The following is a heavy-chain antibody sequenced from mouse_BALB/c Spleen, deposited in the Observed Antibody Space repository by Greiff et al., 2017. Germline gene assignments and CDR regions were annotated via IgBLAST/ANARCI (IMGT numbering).Heavy chain of an antibody. CDR1: GFTFSNYW. J-gene: IGHJ4*01. CDR2: IRLKSNNYAT. V-gene: IGHV6-6*02. Sequence: EVKVEESGGGLVQPGGSMKLSCVASGFTFSNYWMNWVRQSPEKGLEWVAEIRLKSNNYATHYAASVKGRFTISRDDSKSSVYLQMNNLRAEDTGIYYCTGSYYYAMDYWGQGTSDTVSS. CDR3: TGSYYYAMDY.